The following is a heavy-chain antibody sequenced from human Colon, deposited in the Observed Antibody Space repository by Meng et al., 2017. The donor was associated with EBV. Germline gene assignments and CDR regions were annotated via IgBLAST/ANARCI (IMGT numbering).Heavy chain of an antibody. CDR1: GDSFATGRYY. CDR2: IYYIGGT. D-gene: IGHD3-10*01. Sequence: QVSLHASGPALGTPSETLSLTCTVSGDSFATGRYYWSWIRQPPVKGLEWIAYIYYIGGTNYNPSLKSRLTISLDTSKNQFSLSLRSVTAADTAVYYCARVSGRSFDPWGQGTLVTVSS. V-gene: IGHV4-61*01. CDR3: ARVSGRSFDP. J-gene: IGHJ5*02.